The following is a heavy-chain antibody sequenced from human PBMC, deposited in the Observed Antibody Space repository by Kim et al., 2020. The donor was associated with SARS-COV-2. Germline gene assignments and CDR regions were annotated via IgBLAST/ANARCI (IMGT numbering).Heavy chain of an antibody. Sequence: GGSLRLSCAASGFTFSSYGMHWVRQAPGKGLEWVAVISYDGSNKYYADSVKGRFTISRDNSKNTLYLQMNSLRAEDTAMYYCAKGYHDWLSPDYWGQGTLVTVSS. CDR3: AKGYHDWLSPDY. J-gene: IGHJ4*02. V-gene: IGHV3-30*18. CDR1: GFTFSSYG. CDR2: ISYDGSNK. D-gene: IGHD3-9*01.